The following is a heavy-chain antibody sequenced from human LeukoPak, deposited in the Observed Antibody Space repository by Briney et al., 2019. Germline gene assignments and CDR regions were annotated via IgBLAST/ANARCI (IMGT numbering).Heavy chain of an antibody. Sequence: GESLKVSCKGSGYSFTSYWIGWVRQMPGKGLEWMGIIYPGDSDTRYSPSFQGQVTISADKSISTAYLQWSSLKASDTAMCYCARPLGHSGSYWDAFDIWGQGTMVTVSS. D-gene: IGHD1-26*01. CDR2: IYPGDSDT. J-gene: IGHJ3*02. CDR1: GYSFTSYW. CDR3: ARPLGHSGSYWDAFDI. V-gene: IGHV5-51*01.